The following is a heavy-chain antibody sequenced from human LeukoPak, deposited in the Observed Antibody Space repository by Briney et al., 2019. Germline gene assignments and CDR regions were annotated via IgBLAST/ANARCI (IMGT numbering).Heavy chain of an antibody. Sequence: GGSLRLSCAASGFTFSSYEMNWVRQAPGKGLEWVSYISSSGSTIYYADSVKGRFTISRDNAKNSLYLQMNSLRAGDTAVYYCAGYCSGGSCSLYYYYGMDVWGQGTTVTVSS. V-gene: IGHV3-48*03. J-gene: IGHJ6*02. CDR3: AGYCSGGSCSLYYYYGMDV. CDR2: ISSSGSTI. CDR1: GFTFSSYE. D-gene: IGHD2-15*01.